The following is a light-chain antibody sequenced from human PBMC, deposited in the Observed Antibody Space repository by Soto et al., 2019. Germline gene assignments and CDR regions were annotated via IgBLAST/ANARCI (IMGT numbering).Light chain of an antibody. J-gene: IGLJ2*01. CDR2: EVN. CDR3: SSYAGNNNVV. Sequence: QSALAQPSSASGSPGQSVTISCTGASGDVGSYSYVSWYQQHPGKAPKLIIYEVNKRPSGVPDRFSGSKSGNTASLTVSGLQAEDEADYYCSSYAGNNNVVFGGGTKLTVL. CDR1: SGDVGSYSY. V-gene: IGLV2-8*01.